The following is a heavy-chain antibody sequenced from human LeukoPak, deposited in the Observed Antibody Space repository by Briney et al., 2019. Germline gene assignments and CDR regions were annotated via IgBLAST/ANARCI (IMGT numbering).Heavy chain of an antibody. D-gene: IGHD3-22*01. Sequence: ASVKVSCKASGYTFTGYYMHWVRQAPGQGLEWMGRINPNSGGTNYAQKFQGRVTMTRDTSISTAYMELSRLRSEDTAVYYCARGRYYDSSGYFHDAFDIWGQGTMVTVSS. CDR2: INPNSGGT. CDR3: ARGRYYDSSGYFHDAFDI. V-gene: IGHV1-2*06. J-gene: IGHJ3*02. CDR1: GYTFTGYY.